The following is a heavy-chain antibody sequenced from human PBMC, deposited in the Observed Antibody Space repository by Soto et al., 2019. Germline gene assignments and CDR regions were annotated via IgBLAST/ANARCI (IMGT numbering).Heavy chain of an antibody. CDR3: VRGDKGGFDL. D-gene: IGHD2-21*02. J-gene: IGHJ3*01. CDR2: IHSDGSTT. V-gene: IGHV3-74*01. Sequence: EVQLVESEGGLVQRGGSLRLSCAASGFTCNYYWMHWVRQAPGQGLVWVSHIHSDGSTTTYADSVKGRFTISRDNAKNRLYLQMNSLRAEDTAVYYCVRGDKGGFDLWGQGTTVTVSS. CDR1: GFTCNYYW.